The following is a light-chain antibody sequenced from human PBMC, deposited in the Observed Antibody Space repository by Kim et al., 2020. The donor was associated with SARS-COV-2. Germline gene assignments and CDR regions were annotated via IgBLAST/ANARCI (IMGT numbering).Light chain of an antibody. Sequence: VALGQADKITCMGENKGRKKLHWYHQNAGQVPVLVIYRDNNRPSGIPERFSGSKSGNTATLTISRAQAGDEADYHCQVWDNNILFGGGTQLTVL. CDR3: QVWDNNIL. CDR2: RDN. CDR1: NKGRKK. J-gene: IGLJ2*01. V-gene: IGLV3-9*01.